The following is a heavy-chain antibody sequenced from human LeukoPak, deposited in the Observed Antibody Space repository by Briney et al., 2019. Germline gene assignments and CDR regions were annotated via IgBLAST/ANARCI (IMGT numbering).Heavy chain of an antibody. D-gene: IGHD2-15*01. CDR2: INPSGGST. Sequence: ASVKVSCKASGYTFTSYYMHWVRQAPGQGLEWMGIINPSGGSTSYAQKFQGRVTITADKSTSTAYMELSSLRSEDTAVYYCARGSRGVVVAATELDYWGQGTLVTVSS. CDR1: GYTFTSYY. J-gene: IGHJ4*02. CDR3: ARGSRGVVVAATELDY. V-gene: IGHV1-46*01.